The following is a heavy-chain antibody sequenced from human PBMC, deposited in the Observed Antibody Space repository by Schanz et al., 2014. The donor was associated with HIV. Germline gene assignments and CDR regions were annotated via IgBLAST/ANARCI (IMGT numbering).Heavy chain of an antibody. Sequence: EVQILESGGGFVQPGGSLRLSCVVSGLSFSTSMMNWVRQVPGKGLEWVSVISGSGGSTYYADSVKGRFTISRDNSKNTMYLQMNSLRAEDTAVHYCAKGQRGMVRGDIDHWGQGTLVTVSP. D-gene: IGHD3-10*01. CDR2: ISGSGGST. J-gene: IGHJ4*02. V-gene: IGHV3-23*01. CDR3: AKGQRGMVRGDIDH. CDR1: GLSFSTSM.